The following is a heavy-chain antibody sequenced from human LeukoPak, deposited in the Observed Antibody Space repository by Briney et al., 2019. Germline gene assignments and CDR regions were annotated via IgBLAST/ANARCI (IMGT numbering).Heavy chain of an antibody. D-gene: IGHD3-22*01. V-gene: IGHV3-21*01. CDR3: ARDLASYPLDYDSSLGGITGSNFGFQH. CDR1: GFTFSSYS. Sequence: PGGSLRLSCAASGFTFSSYSMNWVRQAPGKGLEWVSSISSSSYIYYADSVKGRFTISRDNAKNSLYLQMNSLRAEDTAVYYCARDLASYPLDYDSSLGGITGSNFGFQHWGQGTLVTVSS. CDR2: ISSSSYI. J-gene: IGHJ1*01.